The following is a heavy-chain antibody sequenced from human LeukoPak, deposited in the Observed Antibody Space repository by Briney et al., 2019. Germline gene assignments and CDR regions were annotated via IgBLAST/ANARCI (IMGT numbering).Heavy chain of an antibody. Sequence: ASVKVSCKASGGSFRSYGFTWVLQAPGQGLEWVGGIIPSVGSANYAQKFQATVTITADESTSTAHMELSSLTSEDTAVYYCARGRRQPWLPVFWGQGTLVTVSS. CDR3: ARGRRQPWLPVF. CDR1: GGSFRSYG. CDR2: IIPSVGSA. J-gene: IGHJ4*02. D-gene: IGHD5-18*01. V-gene: IGHV1-69*13.